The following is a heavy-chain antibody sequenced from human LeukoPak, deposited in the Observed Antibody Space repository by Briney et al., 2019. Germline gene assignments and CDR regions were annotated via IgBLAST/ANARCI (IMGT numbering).Heavy chain of an antibody. CDR2: IYPGDSDI. CDR3: ARNGGSSISPTWWFDP. J-gene: IGHJ5*02. D-gene: IGHD6-6*01. V-gene: IGHV5-51*01. CDR1: GYSFTNYW. Sequence: GESLQISCKGSGYSFTNYWIGWVRQMPGKGLEWMGIIYPGDSDIRYSPSFQGQVTISADKSISTAYLQWSSLKASDTAMYYCARNGGSSISPTWWFDPWGQGTLVTVSS.